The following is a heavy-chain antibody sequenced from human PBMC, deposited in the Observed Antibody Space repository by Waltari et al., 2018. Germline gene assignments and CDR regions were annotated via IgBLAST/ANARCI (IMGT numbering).Heavy chain of an antibody. CDR2: IPLGTNA. CDR1: GFTVNSNY. Sequence: EVQLVESGGGLIQPGGSLRLSCVGSGFTVNSNYMSWFRQVPGKGLEWVAKIPLGTNANYAESVRGRFTISRDNSKDTLYLQMNSLRVEDTAVYFCARHVSGPTRAAFDVWGQGTMVTVSP. V-gene: IGHV3-53*01. D-gene: IGHD6-19*01. CDR3: ARHVSGPTRAAFDV. J-gene: IGHJ3*01.